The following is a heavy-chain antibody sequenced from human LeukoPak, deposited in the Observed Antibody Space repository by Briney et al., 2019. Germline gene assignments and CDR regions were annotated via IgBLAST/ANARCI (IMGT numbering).Heavy chain of an antibody. D-gene: IGHD3-9*01. Sequence: SVKVSCKASGGTFSSYATSWVRQAPGQGLEWMGGIIPIFGTANYAQKFQGRVTITTDESTSTAYMELSSLRSEDTAVYYCARVQYFDWLLHTGSGWFDPWGQGTLVTVSS. V-gene: IGHV1-69*05. CDR3: ARVQYFDWLLHTGSGWFDP. CDR1: GGTFSSYA. CDR2: IIPIFGTA. J-gene: IGHJ5*02.